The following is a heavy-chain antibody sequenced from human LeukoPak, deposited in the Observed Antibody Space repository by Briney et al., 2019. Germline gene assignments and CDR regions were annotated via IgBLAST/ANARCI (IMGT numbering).Heavy chain of an antibody. CDR3: AKGRYSSSWNAYYFDY. Sequence: GGSLRLSCAASGFTFDDYAMHWVRQAPGKGLEWVSAISGSGGSTYYADSVKGRFTISRDNSKNTLYLQMNSLRAEDTAVYYCAKGRYSSSWNAYYFDYWGQGTLVTVSS. D-gene: IGHD6-13*01. J-gene: IGHJ4*02. V-gene: IGHV3-23*01. CDR2: ISGSGGST. CDR1: GFTFDDYA.